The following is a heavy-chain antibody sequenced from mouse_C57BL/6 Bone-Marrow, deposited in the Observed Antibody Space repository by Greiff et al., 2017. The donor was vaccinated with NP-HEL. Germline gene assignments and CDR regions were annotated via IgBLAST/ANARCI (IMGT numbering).Heavy chain of an antibody. Sequence: EVQLVESGGDLVKPGGSLKLSCAASGFTFSSYGMSWVRQTPDKRLEWVATISSGGSYTYYPDSVTGRFTISRDNAKNTLYLQMSSLKAEDTAMYYCARHYSVDYWGQGTTLTVSS. J-gene: IGHJ2*01. D-gene: IGHD2-12*01. CDR1: GFTFSSYG. CDR2: ISSGGSYT. CDR3: ARHYSVDY. V-gene: IGHV5-6*01.